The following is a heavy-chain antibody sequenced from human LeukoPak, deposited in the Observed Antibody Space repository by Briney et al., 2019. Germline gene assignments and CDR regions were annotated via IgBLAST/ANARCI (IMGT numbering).Heavy chain of an antibody. V-gene: IGHV4-34*01. CDR2: INHSGST. CDR3: ARAEISGYVGY. CDR1: GGSISSYY. J-gene: IGHJ4*02. Sequence: SETLSLTCTVSGGSISSYYWSWIRQPPGKGLEWIGEINHSGSTNYNPSLKSRVTISVDTSKNQFSLKLSSVTAADTAVYYCARAEISGYVGYWGQGTLVTVSS. D-gene: IGHD5-12*01.